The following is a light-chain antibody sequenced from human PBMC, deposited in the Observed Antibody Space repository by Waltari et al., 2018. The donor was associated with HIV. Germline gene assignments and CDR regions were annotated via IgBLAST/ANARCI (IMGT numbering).Light chain of an antibody. Sequence: AIQLTQPPSPLSAPVGARVTITCRARQGISSALVWYQQKPGKAPKLLIYDASTLESGVPSRFSGSGSGTDFTLTISSLQPEDFATYYCQQFNSYPLTFGGGTKVEIK. CDR2: DAS. CDR3: QQFNSYPLT. CDR1: QGISSA. V-gene: IGKV1-13*02. J-gene: IGKJ4*01.